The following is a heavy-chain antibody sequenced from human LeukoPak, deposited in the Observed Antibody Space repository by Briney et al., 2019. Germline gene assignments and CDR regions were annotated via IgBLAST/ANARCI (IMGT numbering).Heavy chain of an antibody. CDR2: ISGSGGST. V-gene: IGHV3-23*01. J-gene: IGHJ6*02. CDR1: GFTFSNYA. Sequence: GGSLRLSCAASGFTFSNYAMTWVRQAPGKGLEWVSAISGSGGSTYYADSVKGRFTISRDNSKNTLYLQMNSLRAEDTAVYYCARDPRNYYGMDVWGQGTTVTVSS. CDR3: ARDPRNYYGMDV.